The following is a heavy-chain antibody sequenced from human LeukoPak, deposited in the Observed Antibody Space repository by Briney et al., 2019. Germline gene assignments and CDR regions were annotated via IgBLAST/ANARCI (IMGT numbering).Heavy chain of an antibody. CDR2: ISGSGGST. CDR1: GFTFSSYA. CDR3: AKDGFALSSSSLYFDY. D-gene: IGHD6-6*01. J-gene: IGHJ4*02. V-gene: IGHV3-23*01. Sequence: GGSLRLSCAASGFTFSSYAMSWVRQAPGKGLEWVSAISGSGGSTYYADSVKGRFTISRDNPKNTLYLQMNSLRAEDTAVYYCAKDGFALSSSSLYFDYWGQGTLVTVSS.